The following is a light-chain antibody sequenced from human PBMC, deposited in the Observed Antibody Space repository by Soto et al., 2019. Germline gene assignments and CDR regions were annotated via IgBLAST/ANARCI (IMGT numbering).Light chain of an antibody. CDR1: QSVTNSF. Sequence: EIVLAQSPGTLSLSPGERATLSCRASQSVTNSFLAWYQQKPGQAPRLLIYGASRRATGIPDRFTGSGSGTDFTLTISRLEPEDFAVYYCQQYVSSPWAFGQGPRWIS. J-gene: IGKJ1*01. CDR3: QQYVSSPWA. V-gene: IGKV3-20*01. CDR2: GAS.